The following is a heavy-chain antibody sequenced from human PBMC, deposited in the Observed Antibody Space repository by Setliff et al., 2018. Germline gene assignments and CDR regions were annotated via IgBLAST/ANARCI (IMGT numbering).Heavy chain of an antibody. Sequence: SETLSLTCNVSGDSMNDNHWTWIRQPPGKGLEWIGYIYTSGGTNYNPSLKSRVTISVDMSKNQFSLKLSSVIAADTAVDYCARGVSSVSWTPRYWGRGTLVTVSS. J-gene: IGHJ4*02. CDR2: IYTSGGT. CDR1: GDSMNDNH. CDR3: ARGVSSVSWTPRY. V-gene: IGHV4-4*08. D-gene: IGHD6-19*01.